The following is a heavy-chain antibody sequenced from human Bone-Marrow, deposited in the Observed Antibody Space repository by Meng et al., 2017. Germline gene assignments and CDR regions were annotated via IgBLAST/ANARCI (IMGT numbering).Heavy chain of an antibody. CDR2: INHNGST. V-gene: IGHV4-34*01. CDR1: GGSFSGYY. CDR3: ARHPRRDDYNFPDY. D-gene: IGHD5-24*01. J-gene: IGHJ4*02. Sequence: QVQLQQWGAGLLKPSETLSLTCAVYGGSFSGYYWSWIRQPPGQGLEWIGEINHNGSTNYNPSLKSRVTISVDTSKNQFSLKLSSVTAADTAVYYCARHPRRDDYNFPDYWGQGTLVTVSS.